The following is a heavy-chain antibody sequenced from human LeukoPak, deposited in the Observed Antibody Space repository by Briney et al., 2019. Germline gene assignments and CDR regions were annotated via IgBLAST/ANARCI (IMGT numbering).Heavy chain of an antibody. V-gene: IGHV4-59*11. CDR3: ARDLATAIGDAFDI. D-gene: IGHD1-26*01. CDR2: IYYSGST. J-gene: IGHJ3*02. CDR1: GGSISSHY. Sequence: SETLSLTCTVSGGSISSHYWSWIRQPPGKGLEWIGYIYYSGSTNYNPSLKSRVTISVDTSKNQFSLKLSAVTAADTAVYYCARDLATAIGDAFDIWGQGTMVTVSS.